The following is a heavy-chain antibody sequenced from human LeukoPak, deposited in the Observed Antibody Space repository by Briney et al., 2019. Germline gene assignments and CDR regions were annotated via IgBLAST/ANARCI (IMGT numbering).Heavy chain of an antibody. D-gene: IGHD4-23*01. V-gene: IGHV4-59*01. Sequence: SETLSLTCTVSGGSISSYYWSWIRQPPGKGLEWIGYIYYSGSTNYNPSLKSRVTISVDTSKNQSSLKLSSVTAADTAVYYCARGSNRDYGGNNWFDPWGQGTLVTVSS. CDR1: GGSISSYY. J-gene: IGHJ5*02. CDR2: IYYSGST. CDR3: ARGSNRDYGGNNWFDP.